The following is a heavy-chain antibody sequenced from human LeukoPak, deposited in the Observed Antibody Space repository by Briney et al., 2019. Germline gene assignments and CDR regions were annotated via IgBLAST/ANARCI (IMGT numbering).Heavy chain of an antibody. Sequence: GGSLRLSCAASGFTFSSYAMSWVRQAPGKGLEWVSAISGSGGSTYYADSVKGRFTISRDNSKNTLYLQMNSLRAEDTAVYYCAKASLNLEQPSGYSSGWYREYYFDYWGQGTLVTVSS. CDR2: ISGSGGST. V-gene: IGHV3-23*01. CDR3: AKASLNLEQPSGYSSGWYREYYFDY. CDR1: GFTFSSYA. J-gene: IGHJ4*02. D-gene: IGHD6-19*01.